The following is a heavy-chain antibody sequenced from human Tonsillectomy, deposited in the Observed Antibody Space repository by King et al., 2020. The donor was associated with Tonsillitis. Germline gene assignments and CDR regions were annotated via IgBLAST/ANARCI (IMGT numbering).Heavy chain of an antibody. CDR2: IYYSGST. J-gene: IGHJ4*02. V-gene: IGHV4-31*03. CDR3: ARAGPIAAAGTWSAFDS. Sequence: MQLQESGPGLVKSSQTLSLTCTVSGGSISSGGYYWSWIRQHPGKGLEWIGYIYYSGSTYYNPSLKSRLTISEDTSKNQFSLKLSSVTAADTAVYYCARAGPIAAAGTWSAFDSWGQGTLVTASS. D-gene: IGHD6-13*01. CDR1: GGSISSGGYY.